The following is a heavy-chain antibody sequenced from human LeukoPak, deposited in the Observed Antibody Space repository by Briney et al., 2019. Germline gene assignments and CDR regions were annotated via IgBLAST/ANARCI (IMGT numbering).Heavy chain of an antibody. CDR2: IYPGDSDT. Sequence: GESLKISRKGSGYSFTSYWIGWVRQLPGKGLEWMGIIYPGDSDTRYSPSFQGQVTISADKSISTAYLQWSSLKASDTAMYYCARLPDSSGTPADYWGQGTLVTVSS. D-gene: IGHD3-22*01. CDR3: ARLPDSSGTPADY. V-gene: IGHV5-51*01. CDR1: GYSFTSYW. J-gene: IGHJ4*02.